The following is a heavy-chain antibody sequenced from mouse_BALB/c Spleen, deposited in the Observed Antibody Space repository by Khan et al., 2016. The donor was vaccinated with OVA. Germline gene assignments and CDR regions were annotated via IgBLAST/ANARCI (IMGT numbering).Heavy chain of an antibody. Sequence: EVQLQESGPGLVKPSQSLSLTCTVTGYSITSDYAWNWIRQFPGNKLEWMGFISYSGNTNYNPSLKSRISITRDTSKNQFFLQLNSVTTEDTAXYYCARVYGGDFDYWGQGTTLTVSS. CDR2: ISYSGNT. J-gene: IGHJ2*01. V-gene: IGHV3-2*02. CDR1: GYSITSDYA. CDR3: ARVYGGDFDY. D-gene: IGHD1-1*01.